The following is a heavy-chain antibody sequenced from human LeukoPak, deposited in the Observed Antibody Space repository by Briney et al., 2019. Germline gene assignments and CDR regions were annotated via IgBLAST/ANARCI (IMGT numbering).Heavy chain of an antibody. Sequence: GGSLRLSCAASGFTFSSYGMHWVRQAPGKGLEWVAFIRYDGSNKYYADSVKGRFTISRDNSKNTLYLQMNSLRAEDTAVYYYATPIVVVPAAKPRTAFDIWGQGTMVTVSS. CDR1: GFTFSSYG. CDR2: IRYDGSNK. CDR3: ATPIVVVPAAKPRTAFDI. D-gene: IGHD2-2*02. V-gene: IGHV3-30*02. J-gene: IGHJ3*02.